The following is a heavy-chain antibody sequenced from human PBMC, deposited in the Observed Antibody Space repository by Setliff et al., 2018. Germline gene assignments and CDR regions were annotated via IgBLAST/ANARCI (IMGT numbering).Heavy chain of an antibody. J-gene: IGHJ6*03. V-gene: IGHV1-46*01. CDR3: ARLPARRRYYYYMDV. CDR1: GYTFTSYY. D-gene: IGHD6-6*01. Sequence: ASVKVSCKASGYTFTSYYMHWVRQAPGQGLEWMGIINPSGGSTSYAQKFQGRVTITADESTSTVFMELSSLRSEDTAVYYCARLPARRRYYYYMDVWGGGTTVTVSS. CDR2: INPSGGST.